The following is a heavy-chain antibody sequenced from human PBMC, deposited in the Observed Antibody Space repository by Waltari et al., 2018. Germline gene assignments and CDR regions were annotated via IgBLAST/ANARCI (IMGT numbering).Heavy chain of an antibody. D-gene: IGHD6-6*01. CDR2: ISTNNGNR. J-gene: IGHJ3*01. Sequence: QAQLVQSGPEVKKPGASVRISCKASGYTFSSYGITWVRQAPGQGLECLGWISTNNGNRNYSQKLQGRVSMTTNTYTTTAYMDLRSLRSDDTAIYYCIRGGPWRLVQGNAFDFWGQGTLVTVSS. V-gene: IGHV1-18*01. CDR3: IRGGPWRLVQGNAFDF. CDR1: GYTFSSYG.